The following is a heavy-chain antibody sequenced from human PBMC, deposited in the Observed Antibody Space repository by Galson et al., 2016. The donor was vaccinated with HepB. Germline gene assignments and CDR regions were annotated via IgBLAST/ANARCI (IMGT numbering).Heavy chain of an antibody. D-gene: IGHD2/OR15-2a*01. J-gene: IGHJ3*01. V-gene: IGHV3-30*18. Sequence: SLRLSCAASGFTVSSYSLHWVRQRPATGLQWVAFISYEGDVDSYADSVKGRFTISTDTSKNTLFLQMNSLRVDDTGVYYCAKTLPPSKTLDVFDFWGRGTLVTVSS. CDR1: GFTVSSYS. CDR2: ISYEGDVD. CDR3: AKTLPPSKTLDVFDF.